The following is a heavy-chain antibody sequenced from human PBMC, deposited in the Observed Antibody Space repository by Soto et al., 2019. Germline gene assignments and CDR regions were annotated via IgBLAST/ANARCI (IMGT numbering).Heavy chain of an antibody. J-gene: IGHJ4*02. V-gene: IGHV1-18*01. CDR1: GYTFSSYA. Sequence: QVQLVQSGAEVKKPGASVKVSCKASGYTFSSYAISWVRQAPGQGLEWMGWIITYNGNTNYAQKLQGRLTITTDTSTTTAYMDLRSLRSDDTAVYYCARTGPPVDYWGQGTLVTVSS. CDR2: IITYNGNT. CDR3: ARTGPPVDY.